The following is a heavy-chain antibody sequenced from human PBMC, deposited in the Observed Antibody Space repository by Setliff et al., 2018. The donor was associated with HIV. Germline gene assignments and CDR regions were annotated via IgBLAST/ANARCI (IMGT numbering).Heavy chain of an antibody. V-gene: IGHV4-34*01. CDR1: GGSVSGHY. CDR3: SNWNTTIDADS. J-gene: IGHJ4*02. CDR2: ITPSGAT. D-gene: IGHD5-18*01. Sequence: ETLSLTCAVYGGSVSGHYWGWFRQPPGKGLEWIGEITPSGATNYLPSLKSRVTMSLDTSKNQFSLKLTSVTAADTALYYCSNWNTTIDADSWGQGTLVTVSS.